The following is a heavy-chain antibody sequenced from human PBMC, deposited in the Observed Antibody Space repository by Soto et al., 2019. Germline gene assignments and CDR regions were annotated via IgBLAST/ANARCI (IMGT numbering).Heavy chain of an antibody. D-gene: IGHD6-19*01. Sequence: GGSLRLSCAASGFTFSKYGIHWVRQAPGKGLEWVAVIWHDGSEKYYADSLKGRFTISRDNSKNTLYLQMNSLRGEDTAVYYCARDLSVAGPDYWGQGTLVTVSS. CDR1: GFTFSKYG. V-gene: IGHV3-33*01. CDR2: IWHDGSEK. CDR3: ARDLSVAGPDY. J-gene: IGHJ4*02.